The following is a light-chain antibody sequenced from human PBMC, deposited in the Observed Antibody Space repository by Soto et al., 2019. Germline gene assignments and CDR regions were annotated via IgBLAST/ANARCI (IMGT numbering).Light chain of an antibody. CDR1: KNDIGSSDY. V-gene: IGLV2-14*01. J-gene: IGLJ3*02. CDR2: GVS. CDR3: SSSTSSNTLV. Sequence: QSALTQPASVSASPGQSITISCTGGKNDIGSSDYVSWYQQHPGKAPKLLIYGVSNRPSGTSDRFSGSKSGNTASLTISGLQADDEAYYCCSSSTSSNTLVFGGGTKLTVL.